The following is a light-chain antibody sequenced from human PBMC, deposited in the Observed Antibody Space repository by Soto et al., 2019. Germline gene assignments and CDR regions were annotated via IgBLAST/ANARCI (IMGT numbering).Light chain of an antibody. V-gene: IGKV3-11*01. CDR1: QSVSSI. CDR2: DAS. J-gene: IGKJ3*01. CDR3: QQRGNWPPT. Sequence: EIVLTQSPATLSLSPGERATLSCRASQSVSSILAWYQQKPVQPPRLLLYDASNRATGIPGRFSGSGSGTDFTLTISSLEPEDFAAYYCQQRGNWPPTFGPGSKVEI.